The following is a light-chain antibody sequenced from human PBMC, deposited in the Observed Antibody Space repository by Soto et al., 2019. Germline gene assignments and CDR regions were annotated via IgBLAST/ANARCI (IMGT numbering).Light chain of an antibody. CDR1: QSVCSY. Sequence: EIVLTQSPATLSLSPEDRATLSFMASQSVCSYLAWYQQKPGQAPQLLIYQTSIRAAGIPARFSASGSGTDFTLTFSRLEREDFAVYYCQQYGSQGRLGQGTKVDIK. J-gene: IGKJ1*01. CDR3: QQYGSQGR. V-gene: IGKV3-11*01. CDR2: QTS.